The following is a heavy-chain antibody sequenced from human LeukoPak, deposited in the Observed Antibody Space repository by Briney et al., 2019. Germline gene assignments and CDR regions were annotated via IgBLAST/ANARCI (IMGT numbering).Heavy chain of an antibody. J-gene: IGHJ3*02. CDR3: ARDRYYYDSSGHRAFDI. CDR2: ISAYNGNT. D-gene: IGHD3-22*01. V-gene: IGHV1-18*01. CDR1: GYTFTSYG. Sequence: ASVKVSCKASGYTFTSYGISWVRQAPGQGLEWMGWISAYNGNTKYAQKLQGRVTMTTDTSTSTAYMELRSLRSDDTAVYYCARDRYYYDSSGHRAFDIWGQGTMVTVSS.